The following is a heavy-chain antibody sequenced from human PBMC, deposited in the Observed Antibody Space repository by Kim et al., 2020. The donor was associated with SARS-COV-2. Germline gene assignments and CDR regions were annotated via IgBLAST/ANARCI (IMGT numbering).Heavy chain of an antibody. V-gene: IGHV3-23*01. CDR3: ANARGSGARIQLWLED. CDR2: ISAAGGTT. CDR1: GFTFSNYA. D-gene: IGHD5-18*01. J-gene: IGHJ4*02. Sequence: GGSLRLSCAASGFTFSNYAMTWVRQTPGMGLEWVSVISAAGGTTYYADSVKGRFTISRDNSKNTLYVQMTNLRAEDMAVYYCANARGSGARIQLWLEDWGQRTRVTVSS.